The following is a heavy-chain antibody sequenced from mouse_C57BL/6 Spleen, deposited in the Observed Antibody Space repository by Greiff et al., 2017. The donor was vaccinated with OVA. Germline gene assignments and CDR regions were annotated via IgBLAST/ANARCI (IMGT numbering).Heavy chain of an antibody. V-gene: IGHV1-50*01. CDR3: ARGGGSSGSYFDY. CDR2: IDPSDSYT. CDR1: GYTFTSYW. D-gene: IGHD3-2*02. Sequence: VQLQQPGAELVKPGASVKLSCKASGYTFTSYWMQWVKQRPGQGLEWIGEIDPSDSYTNYNQKFKGKATLTVDTSSSTAYMQLSSLTSEDSAVYYCARGGGSSGSYFDYWGQGTTLTVSS. J-gene: IGHJ2*01.